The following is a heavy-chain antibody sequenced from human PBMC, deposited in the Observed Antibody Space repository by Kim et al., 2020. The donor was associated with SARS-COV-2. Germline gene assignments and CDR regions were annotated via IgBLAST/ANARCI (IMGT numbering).Heavy chain of an antibody. Sequence: GGSLRLSRAASRFTFTNYGMHWVRQAPGKGLEWVAVISYDGSNKYYADSVKGRFTISRDNSKNTLYLQMNSLRAEDTAVYYCARLSSSQDGGAFDIWGQGTMVTVSS. CDR3: ARLSSSQDGGAFDI. V-gene: IGHV3-30*03. D-gene: IGHD6-6*01. CDR1: RFTFTNYG. CDR2: ISYDGSNK. J-gene: IGHJ3*02.